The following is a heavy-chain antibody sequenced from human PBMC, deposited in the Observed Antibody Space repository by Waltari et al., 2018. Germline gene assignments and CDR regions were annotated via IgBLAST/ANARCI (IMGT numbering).Heavy chain of an antibody. CDR2: ISYDGSKT. Sequence: QVQLVESGGGVVQPGKSLRLSCGASGFTFRSFAMHWVRQAPGKGLEWVAIISYDGSKTYYAESVRGRFTISRDNSNNTLYLQMNSLRGEDTALYYCTKEHADYGMDVWGQGTTVTVSS. CDR1: GFTFRSFA. J-gene: IGHJ6*02. CDR3: TKEHADYGMDV. V-gene: IGHV3-30*18.